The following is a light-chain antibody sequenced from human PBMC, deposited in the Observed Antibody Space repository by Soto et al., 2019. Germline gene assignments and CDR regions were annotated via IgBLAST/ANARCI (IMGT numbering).Light chain of an antibody. CDR3: QQYGNSLT. Sequence: EIVLTQSPVTLSLSPGGRATLSCRARQSVSSDYLVWYQKKPGQAPRLLIYGASSRTTDIPDRFSGSGSGTDFALTISRLEPEDFAVYYCQQYGNSLTFGGGTKV. V-gene: IGKV3-20*01. CDR2: GAS. J-gene: IGKJ4*01. CDR1: QSVSSDY.